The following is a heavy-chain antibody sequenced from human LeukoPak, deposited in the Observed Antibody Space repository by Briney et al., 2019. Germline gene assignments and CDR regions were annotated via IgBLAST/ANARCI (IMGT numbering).Heavy chain of an antibody. D-gene: IGHD6-13*01. CDR1: GFTFDDYA. CDR2: ISWNSGSI. V-gene: IGHV3-9*01. Sequence: PGGSLRLSCAASGFTFDDYAMHWVRQAPGKGLEWVSGISWNSGSIGYADSVKGRFTISRDNAKNSLYLQMNSLRAEDTALYYCAKDRIAAGGGAFDIWGQGTMVTVSS. CDR3: AKDRIAAGGGAFDI. J-gene: IGHJ3*02.